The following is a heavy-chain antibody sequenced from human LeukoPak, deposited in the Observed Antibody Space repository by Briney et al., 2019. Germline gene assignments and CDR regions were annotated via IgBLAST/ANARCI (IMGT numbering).Heavy chain of an antibody. CDR2: FDPEDGET. D-gene: IGHD3-16*01. V-gene: IGHV1-24*01. J-gene: IGHJ6*02. Sequence: VASVKVSCKVSGYTLTELSMHWVRQAPGKGHEWMGGFDPEDGETIYAQKFQGRVTMTEDTSTDTAYMELSSLRSEDTAVYYCAKGLGGGGYYYYGMDVWGQGTTVTVSS. CDR1: GYTLTELS. CDR3: AKGLGGGGYYYYGMDV.